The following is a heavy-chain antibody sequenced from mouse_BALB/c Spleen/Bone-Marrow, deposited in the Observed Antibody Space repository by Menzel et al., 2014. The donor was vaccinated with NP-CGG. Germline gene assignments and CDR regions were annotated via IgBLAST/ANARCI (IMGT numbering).Heavy chain of an antibody. CDR3: VRDYDYGNYAMDY. V-gene: IGHV1-18*01. CDR2: INPYNGGT. Sequence: VQLQQSGPELVKPGASMKISCKASGYSFTGYTMNWVKQSHGKNLEWIGLINPYNGGTNYNQKFKGKATLTVDKSSSTADMELLSLTSEDSAVYYCVRDYDYGNYAMDYWGQGTSVTVSS. J-gene: IGHJ4*01. CDR1: GYSFTGYT. D-gene: IGHD2-4*01.